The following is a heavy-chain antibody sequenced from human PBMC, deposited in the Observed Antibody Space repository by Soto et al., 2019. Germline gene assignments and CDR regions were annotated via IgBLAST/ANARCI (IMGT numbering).Heavy chain of an antibody. CDR2: ISPVTGGT. V-gene: IGHV1-2*02. J-gene: IGHJ4*02. Sequence: QVQLVQSGAEVKKPGAPVKVSCKASGYTFTGHYIHWVRQAPGQGPEWMGEISPVTGGTKYAQKFQGRVTMTRDTSITTVYMELNNLSPDDTAVYYCGRGRSGELVVFYWGQGTLVSVSS. D-gene: IGHD1-7*01. CDR1: GYTFTGHY. CDR3: GRGRSGELVVFY.